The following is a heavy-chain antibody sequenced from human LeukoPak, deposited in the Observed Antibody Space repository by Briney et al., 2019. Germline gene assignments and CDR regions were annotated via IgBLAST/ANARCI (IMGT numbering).Heavy chain of an antibody. V-gene: IGHV5-51*01. CDR3: ARQTPNQYGMDV. CDR2: IHPGDSNI. J-gene: IGHJ6*04. D-gene: IGHD2-15*01. CDR1: EYRFTSYW. Sequence: GGSLKISFKGFEYRFTSYWIGWVRQMPGKGPGGMGIIHPGDSNIRYSPSFQGQITISADKSISTAYLQRSSLKASDTAMYYCARQTPNQYGMDVWGTGTTVTVSS.